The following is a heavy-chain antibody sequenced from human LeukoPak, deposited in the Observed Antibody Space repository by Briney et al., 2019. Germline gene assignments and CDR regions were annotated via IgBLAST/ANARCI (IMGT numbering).Heavy chain of an antibody. J-gene: IGHJ4*02. CDR2: ISAYNGNT. D-gene: IGHD4-17*01. CDR1: GYTFTSYG. CDR3: ARDGGKHDYGDPTWYYFDY. Sequence: ASVKVSCKASGYTFTSYGISWVRQAPGQGLEWMGWISAYNGNTNYAQKLQGRVTMTTDTSTSTAYMELRSLRSDDTAVYYCARDGGKHDYGDPTWYYFDYWGQGTLVTVSP. V-gene: IGHV1-18*01.